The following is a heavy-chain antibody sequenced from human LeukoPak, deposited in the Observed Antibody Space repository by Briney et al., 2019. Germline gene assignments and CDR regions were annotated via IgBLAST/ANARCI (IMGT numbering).Heavy chain of an antibody. Sequence: SVKVSCKASGGTFSNYAISWVRQAPGQGLEWMGGIIPIFATAKYVQKFQGRVKITADESTSTAYMELSSLRSEDTAVYYCARDSSGWRKFDYWGQGTLVAVSS. D-gene: IGHD6-19*01. CDR2: IIPIFATA. V-gene: IGHV1-69*13. J-gene: IGHJ4*02. CDR3: ARDSSGWRKFDY. CDR1: GGTFSNYA.